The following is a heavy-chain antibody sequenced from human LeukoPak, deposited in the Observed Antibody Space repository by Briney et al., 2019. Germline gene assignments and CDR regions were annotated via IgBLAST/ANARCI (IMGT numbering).Heavy chain of an antibody. CDR3: ARLVSGWYPGQYNEGEYFDY. CDR1: GGSISSYY. J-gene: IGHJ4*02. Sequence: SETLSLTCTVSGGSISSYYWSWLRQPPGKGLEWIGYIYYSGSTNYNPSLKSRVTISVDTSKNQFSLKLSSVTAADTAVYYCARLVSGWYPGQYNEGEYFDYWGQGTLVTVSS. V-gene: IGHV4-59*08. CDR2: IYYSGST. D-gene: IGHD6-19*01.